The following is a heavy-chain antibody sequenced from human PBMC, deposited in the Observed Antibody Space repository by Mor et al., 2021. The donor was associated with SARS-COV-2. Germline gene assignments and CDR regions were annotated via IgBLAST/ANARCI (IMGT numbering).Heavy chain of an antibody. J-gene: IGHJ4*01. Sequence: NHSGSTNYNPSLKSRVTISVDTSKNQFSLKLSSVTAADTAVYYCARVLPYCTNGVCYWNDY. CDR2: NHSGST. V-gene: IGHV4-34*01. D-gene: IGHD2-8*01. CDR3: ARVLPYCTNGVCYWNDY.